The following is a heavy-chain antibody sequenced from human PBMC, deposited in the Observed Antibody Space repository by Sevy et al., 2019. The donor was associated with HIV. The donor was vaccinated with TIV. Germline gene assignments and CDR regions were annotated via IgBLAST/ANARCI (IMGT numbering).Heavy chain of an antibody. CDR1: GGSISSYY. CDR2: IYTSGST. J-gene: IGHJ6*03. D-gene: IGHD1-26*01. Sequence: SETLSLTCTVSGGSISSYYWSWIRQPAGKGLEWIGRIYTSGSTNYNPSLKSRVTMSVDTSKNRFSLKLSSVTAADTAVYYCARGKSGSYYHYYYYYYMDVWGKGTTVTVSS. V-gene: IGHV4-4*07. CDR3: ARGKSGSYYHYYYYYYMDV.